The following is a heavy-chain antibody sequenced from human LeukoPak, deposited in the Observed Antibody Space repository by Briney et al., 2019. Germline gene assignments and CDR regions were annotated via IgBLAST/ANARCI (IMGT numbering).Heavy chain of an antibody. CDR3: ARDGDYGDYGYFDY. J-gene: IGHJ4*02. D-gene: IGHD4-17*01. V-gene: IGHV3-30*04. Sequence: PGGSLRLSCAASGFTFSSYAMHWVRQAPGKGLEWVAVISYDGSNKYYADSVKGRFTISRDNSKNTLHLQMNSLRAEDTAVYYCARDGDYGDYGYFDYWGQGTLVTVSS. CDR2: ISYDGSNK. CDR1: GFTFSSYA.